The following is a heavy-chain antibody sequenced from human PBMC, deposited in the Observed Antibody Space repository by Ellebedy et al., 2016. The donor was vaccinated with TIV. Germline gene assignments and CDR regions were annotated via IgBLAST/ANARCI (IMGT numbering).Heavy chain of an antibody. CDR3: AREGNYGQYYYYYGMDV. CDR1: GYTFTSYY. V-gene: IGHV1-46*01. CDR2: INPSGGST. J-gene: IGHJ6*02. Sequence: AASVKVSCKASGYTFTSYYMHWVRQAPGQGLEWMGIINPSGGSTSYAQKFQGRVTITADKSTSTAYMELSSLRSEDTAVYYCAREGNYGQYYYYYGMDVWGQGTTVTVSS. D-gene: IGHD1-7*01.